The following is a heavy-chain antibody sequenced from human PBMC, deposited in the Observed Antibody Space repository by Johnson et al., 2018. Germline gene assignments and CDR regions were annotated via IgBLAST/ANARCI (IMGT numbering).Heavy chain of an antibody. D-gene: IGHD1-20*01. V-gene: IGHV3-21*01. J-gene: IGHJ3*02. CDR3: ARPSTPIYLELFHI. Sequence: VQLVESGGGLVKPGGSLRLSCAASGFTFSSYSMNWVRQAPGKGLEWVSSISSSSSYIYYADSVKGRFTISRDNAKNSLYLQMNSLRAEDTAVYYCARPSTPIYLELFHIWGQGTMVTVSS. CDR1: GFTFSSYS. CDR2: ISSSSSYI.